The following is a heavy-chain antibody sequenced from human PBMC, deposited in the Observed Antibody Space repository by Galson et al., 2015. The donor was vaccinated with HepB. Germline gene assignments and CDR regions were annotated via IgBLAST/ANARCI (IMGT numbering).Heavy chain of an antibody. J-gene: IGHJ6*03. CDR3: AREGDCTTRRCGRDHYDYYYMDV. CDR2: IYNSGST. V-gene: IGHV4-30-4*01. CDR1: GGSISSGDYY. Sequence: TLSLTCTVSGGSISSGDYYWSWIRQPPGKGLEWIGHIYNSGSTQYNPSLKSRLTISVDASETQFSLKLTSVTAADTAMYYCAREGDCTTRRCGRDHYDYYYMDVWGKGTTVTVSS. D-gene: IGHD2-8*01.